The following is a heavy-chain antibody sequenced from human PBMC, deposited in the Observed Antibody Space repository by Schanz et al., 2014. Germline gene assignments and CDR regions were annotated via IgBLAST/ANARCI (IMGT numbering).Heavy chain of an antibody. Sequence: EVRLVESGGGVVQPGGSLRLSCAASGFIFSNFAMEWVRQAPGKGLEWVSAISGSGAGTYYADSVKGRFIISRDSSKNTLFLQMNSLRAEDTAVYFCARDEGRDGYNLAFDVWGQGTLVTVSS. V-gene: IGHV3-23*04. J-gene: IGHJ3*01. CDR3: ARDEGRDGYNLAFDV. CDR1: GFIFSNFA. D-gene: IGHD5-12*01. CDR2: ISGSGAGT.